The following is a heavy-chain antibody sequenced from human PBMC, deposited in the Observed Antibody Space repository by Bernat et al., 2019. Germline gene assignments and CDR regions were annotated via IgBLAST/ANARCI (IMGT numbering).Heavy chain of an antibody. CDR1: GFTFSSFD. V-gene: IGHV3-48*03. CDR2: ISDGGGTV. Sequence: EVQVVESGGGLAQPGGSLRLSCAGSGFTFSSFDMHWVRQAPGKGLERMSYISDGGGTVYYADSVEGRFTISRDNARNSLYLQMNGLRVEDTAVYYCARGTHDGDFLFDDWGQGTLVTVSS. D-gene: IGHD4-17*01. CDR3: ARGTHDGDFLFDD. J-gene: IGHJ4*02.